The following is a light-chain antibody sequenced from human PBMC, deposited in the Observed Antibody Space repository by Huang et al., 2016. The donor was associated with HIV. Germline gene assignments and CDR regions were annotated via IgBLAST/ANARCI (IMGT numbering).Light chain of an antibody. J-gene: IGKJ4*01. CDR2: GSS. CDR3: RQYNNWLLS. CDR1: RTVSTN. V-gene: IGKV3-15*01. Sequence: IVMTQSPATLSVSPGERVTLSCRANRTVSTNLAWYQQRPGQAPRLLIYGSSTRAPGVPARFSGSGSGTDFSLPISSMQSEDFARYYCRQYNNWLLSFGGGTRVDI.